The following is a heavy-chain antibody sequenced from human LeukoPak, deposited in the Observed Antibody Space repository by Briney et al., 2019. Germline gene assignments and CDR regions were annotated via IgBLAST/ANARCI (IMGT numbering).Heavy chain of an antibody. D-gene: IGHD6-13*01. V-gene: IGHV3-7*01. CDR2: IKQDGSEK. CDR3: AREWQGGIAAAGTRIEGDY. Sequence: GGSLRLSCAVSGFSVSYWMTWVRQAPGKGLEWVANIKQDGSEKNYVDSVKGRFTTSRDNAENSLFLQMNSLRVEDTAVYYCAREWQGGIAAAGTRIEGDYWGQGTLVAVSS. CDR1: GFSVSYW. J-gene: IGHJ4*02.